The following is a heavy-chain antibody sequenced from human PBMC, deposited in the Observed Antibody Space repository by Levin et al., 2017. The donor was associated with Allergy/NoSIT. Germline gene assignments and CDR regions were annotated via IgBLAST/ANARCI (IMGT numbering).Heavy chain of an antibody. Sequence: SCAVYGGSFSGYYWTWIRQPPGKGLEWIGEINHSESTNYNPSLKSRVTISLDTSKNQLSLKLNSVTAADTAVYYCARGRYGSGYDFEYWGQGTLVTVSS. CDR1: GGSFSGYY. D-gene: IGHD3-10*01. J-gene: IGHJ4*02. CDR3: ARGRYGSGYDFEY. CDR2: INHSEST. V-gene: IGHV4-34*01.